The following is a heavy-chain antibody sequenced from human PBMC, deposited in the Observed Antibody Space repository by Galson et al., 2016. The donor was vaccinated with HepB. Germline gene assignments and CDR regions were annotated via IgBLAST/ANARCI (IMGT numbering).Heavy chain of an antibody. CDR3: AGVPSGKRLDY. J-gene: IGHJ4*02. V-gene: IGHV3-53*01. D-gene: IGHD4-23*01. CDR2: IYSGGTT. Sequence: SLRLSCAASGFTFSNYWMSWVRQAPGKGLEWVSVIYSGGTTYYTDSVKGRFTISRDNSKNTVYLQMNSLRAEDTAVYYCAGVPSGKRLDYWGQGTLVTVSS. CDR1: GFTFSNYW.